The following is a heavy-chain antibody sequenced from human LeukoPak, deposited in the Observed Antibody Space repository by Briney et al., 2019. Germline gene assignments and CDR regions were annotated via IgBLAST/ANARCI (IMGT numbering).Heavy chain of an antibody. CDR1: GLTFSSFE. V-gene: IGHV3-48*03. Sequence: GSLRLSCAASGLTFSSFEINWVRQAPGKGLECGSYISSSGHTIYYADSVKGRFTVSRDNAKNSLYLQMNTLRDEDTAVYYCARSSGSYYNHDYWGQGTLVTVSS. D-gene: IGHD3-10*01. CDR3: ARSSGSYYNHDY. J-gene: IGHJ4*02. CDR2: ISSSGHTI.